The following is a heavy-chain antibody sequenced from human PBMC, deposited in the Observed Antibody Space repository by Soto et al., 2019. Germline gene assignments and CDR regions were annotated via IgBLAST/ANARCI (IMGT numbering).Heavy chain of an antibody. V-gene: IGHV3-7*01. CDR1: GFTFSNYW. J-gene: IGHJ4*02. CDR2: IKQDGTEK. Sequence: EVQLVESGGGLVQPGGSLRLSCAASGFTFSNYWMSWVRQAPGKGLEWVANIKQDGTEKNYVDSVRGRFTISRDNAKNSLYLQLSSLTAEDTAVYYCASVAIWGQGTLVTVSS. CDR3: ASVAI. D-gene: IGHD5-12*01.